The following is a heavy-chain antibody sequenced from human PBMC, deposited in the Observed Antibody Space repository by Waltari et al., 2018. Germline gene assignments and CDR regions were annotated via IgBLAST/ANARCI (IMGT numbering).Heavy chain of an antibody. J-gene: IGHJ4*02. D-gene: IGHD1-20*01. Sequence: QVQLVESGGGVVQPGRSLRLSCAASGFTFSSYAMHWVRQAPGTGLEWVAVISYDGSNKYYADSVKGRFTIARDNSKNTLYLQMNSLRAEDTAVYYCARDISRDDFDYWGQGTLVTVAS. CDR1: GFTFSSYA. V-gene: IGHV3-30-3*01. CDR2: ISYDGSNK. CDR3: ARDISRDDFDY.